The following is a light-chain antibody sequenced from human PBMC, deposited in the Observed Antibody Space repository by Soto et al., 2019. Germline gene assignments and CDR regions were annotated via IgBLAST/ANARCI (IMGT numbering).Light chain of an antibody. V-gene: IGKV3-20*01. Sequence: EIVLTQSPGTLSLSPGERATLSCRASQSVSHRYLAWHQQEPGQAPRLLIHSVSIRATGIPDRFSGSGSGTDFTLTISRLEPEDFAVYYCQLYGSSPWTFGQGTKVDIK. J-gene: IGKJ1*01. CDR1: QSVSHRY. CDR3: QLYGSSPWT. CDR2: SVS.